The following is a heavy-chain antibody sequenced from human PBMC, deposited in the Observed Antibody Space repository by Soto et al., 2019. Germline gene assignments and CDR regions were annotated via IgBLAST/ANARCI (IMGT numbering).Heavy chain of an antibody. CDR3: ARDRHSVGPRANDAFYV. J-gene: IGHJ3*01. CDR2: LNPDTGNT. D-gene: IGHD5-18*01. CDR1: GFTFSDNL. Sequence: QVQLVQSGADLKKPGASVNISCTAAGFTFSDNLINWVRQATGQGLEWMGWLNPDTGNTRYSETLQGRVTISKHSSASIAYLELRYRENEDQALYCCARDRHSVGPRANDAFYVLGQGTMISVSS. V-gene: IGHV1-3*01.